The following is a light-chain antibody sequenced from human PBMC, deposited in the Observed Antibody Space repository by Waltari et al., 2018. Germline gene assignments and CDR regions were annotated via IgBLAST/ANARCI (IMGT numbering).Light chain of an antibody. Sequence: EIVMTQSPAILSVSPGEGATLSCRASQSVGSSLAWYQQKPGQAPRLLIFGASTRATGIAARFSGSGSGTEFTLSITSLQSEDSALYFCQHYNKLPLTFGGGTK. J-gene: IGKJ4*01. CDR2: GAS. V-gene: IGKV3-15*01. CDR1: QSVGSS. CDR3: QHYNKLPLT.